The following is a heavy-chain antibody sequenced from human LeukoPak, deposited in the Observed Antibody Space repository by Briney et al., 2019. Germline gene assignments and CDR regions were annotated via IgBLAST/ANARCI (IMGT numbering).Heavy chain of an antibody. CDR2: IYYSGST. CDR1: GGSISGHY. V-gene: IGHV4-59*11. CDR3: ARDHLLPDV. J-gene: IGHJ6*02. Sequence: SETLSLTCTVYGGSISGHYWSWIRQTPGKGLEWIGYIYYSGSTYYNPSLEGRVTISLDVSKNQFSLELTAVTAADTAMYYCARDHLLPDVWGQGTTVTVSS.